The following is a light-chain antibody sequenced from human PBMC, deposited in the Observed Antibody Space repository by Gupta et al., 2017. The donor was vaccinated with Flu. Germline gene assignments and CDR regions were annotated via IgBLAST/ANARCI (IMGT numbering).Light chain of an antibody. CDR2: SNN. V-gene: IGLV1-44*01. J-gene: IGLJ3*02. Sequence: QSVLTQPPSASGTPGQRVTISCSGSSSNIGTNPVNWYQQLPGTAPQLLIYSNNQRPSGVPERFSGSKSGTSASLAISGLQSEDEADYYCAAWDASLKGWVFGGGTKLTVL. CDR1: SSNIGTNP. CDR3: AAWDASLKGWV.